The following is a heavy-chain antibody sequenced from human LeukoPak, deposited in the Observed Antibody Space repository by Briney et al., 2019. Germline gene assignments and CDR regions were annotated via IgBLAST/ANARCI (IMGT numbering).Heavy chain of an antibody. CDR3: AKAIYSSSWYWFDP. Sequence: GSLRLSCAASGFTFSSYGMHWVRQAPGKGLEWVAVISYDGSNKYYADSVKGRFTISRDNSKNTLYLQMNSLRAEDTAVYYCAKAIYSSSWYWFDPWGQGTLVTVSS. CDR1: GFTFSSYG. D-gene: IGHD6-13*01. V-gene: IGHV3-30*18. CDR2: ISYDGSNK. J-gene: IGHJ5*02.